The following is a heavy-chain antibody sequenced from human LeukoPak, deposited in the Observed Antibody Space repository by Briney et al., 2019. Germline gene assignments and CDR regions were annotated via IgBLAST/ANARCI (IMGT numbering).Heavy chain of an antibody. V-gene: IGHV4-61*01. J-gene: IGHJ4*02. CDR3: ARAVSSVVVIPF. D-gene: IGHD3-22*01. CDR1: GGSVSSGRYY. Sequence: PSETLSLICTVSGGSVSSGRYYWSWIRQPPGKGLEWIGYISYSGSTNYNHSLKSRVTISVDTSKNQFSLKLSSLTAADTAVYYCARAVSSVVVIPFWGQGTLVTVPP. CDR2: ISYSGST.